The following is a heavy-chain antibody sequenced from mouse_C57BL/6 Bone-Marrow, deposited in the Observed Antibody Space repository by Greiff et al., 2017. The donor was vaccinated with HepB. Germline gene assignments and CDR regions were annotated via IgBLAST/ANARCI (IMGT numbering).Heavy chain of an antibody. CDR3: ARELRRSLAWYFDV. CDR2: INPYNGGT. CDR1: GYTFTDYY. D-gene: IGHD1-1*01. V-gene: IGHV1-19*01. Sequence: VQLQQSGPVLVKPGASVKMSCKASGYTFTDYYMNWVKQSHGKSLEWIGVINPYNGGTSYNQKFKGKATLTVDKSSSTAYMELNSLTSEDSAVYYCARELRRSLAWYFDVWGTGTTVTVSS. J-gene: IGHJ1*03.